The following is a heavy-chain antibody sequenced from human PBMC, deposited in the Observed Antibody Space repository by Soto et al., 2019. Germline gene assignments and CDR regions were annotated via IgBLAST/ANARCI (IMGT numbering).Heavy chain of an antibody. J-gene: IGHJ4*02. Sequence: GESLKISCKASGYSFTNYWIGWVRQMPGKGLEWMGIIYPADSDTRYSPSFQGQVTFSADKSLSTAYLQWNSLKASDTARYYCARQRAWNDDFDFWGQGILVTVSS. CDR3: ARQRAWNDDFDF. V-gene: IGHV5-51*01. CDR2: IYPADSDT. D-gene: IGHD1-1*01. CDR1: GYSFTNYW.